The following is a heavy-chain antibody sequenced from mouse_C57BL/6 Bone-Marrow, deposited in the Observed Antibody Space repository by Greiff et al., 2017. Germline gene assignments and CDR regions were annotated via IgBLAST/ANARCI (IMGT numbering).Heavy chain of an antibody. V-gene: IGHV1-87*01. D-gene: IGHD1-1*01. CDR1: GYTFTGYW. J-gene: IGHJ3*01. CDR3: AASYYYGSNWFAY. Sequence: VQLQQSGAELMKPGASVKLSCKATGYTFTGYWIEWVKQRPGQGLEWIGAIYPGNGDTSYNQKFKGKATLTADKSSSTAYMQLSSLTSEDSAVYYCAASYYYGSNWFAYWGQGTLVTVSA. CDR2: IYPGNGDT.